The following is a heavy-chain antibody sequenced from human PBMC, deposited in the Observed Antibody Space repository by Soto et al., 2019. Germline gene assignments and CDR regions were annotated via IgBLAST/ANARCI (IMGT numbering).Heavy chain of an antibody. V-gene: IGHV1-2*02. J-gene: IGHJ4*02. D-gene: IGHD2-15*01. CDR2: INPNSGGT. Sequence: ASVKVSCKASGYTFTGYYMHWVRQAPGQGLEWMGWINPNSGGTNYAQKFQGRVTMTRDTSISTAYMELSRLRSDDTAVYYCARDWVVGVVAAKGYYFDYWGQGTLVTVSS. CDR1: GYTFTGYY. CDR3: ARDWVVGVVAAKGYYFDY.